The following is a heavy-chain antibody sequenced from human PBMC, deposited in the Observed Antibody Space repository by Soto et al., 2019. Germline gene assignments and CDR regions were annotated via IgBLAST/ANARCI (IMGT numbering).Heavy chain of an antibody. CDR1: GVSLSSSGVG. CDR2: IYWDDDK. V-gene: IGHV2-5*02. D-gene: IGHD3-10*01. CDR3: AHRSHGSVTFHNWFDP. Sequence: QITLKESGPILVKPTQTLTLTCTFSGVSLSSSGVGVGWIRQPPGKALEWLALIYWDDDKRYSPSLKSRLTITKDNSKSQVVLTITNIDLVDTATYYCAHRSHGSVTFHNWFDPWGLGTLVTVSS. J-gene: IGHJ5*02.